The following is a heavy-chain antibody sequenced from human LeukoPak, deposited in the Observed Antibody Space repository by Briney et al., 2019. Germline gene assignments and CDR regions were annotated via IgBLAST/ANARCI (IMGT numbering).Heavy chain of an antibody. Sequence: ASVKVSCKASGGIFSSYAISWVRQAPGQGLEWMGWISPYDGSTNFAQNLQGRVTMTTDTITSTAFMELRSLRFEDTALYYCARDKAPRYTYGLGHWGQGTLVTVSS. CDR2: ISPYDGST. CDR3: ARDKAPRYTYGLGH. J-gene: IGHJ4*02. V-gene: IGHV1-18*01. CDR1: GGIFSSYA. D-gene: IGHD5-18*01.